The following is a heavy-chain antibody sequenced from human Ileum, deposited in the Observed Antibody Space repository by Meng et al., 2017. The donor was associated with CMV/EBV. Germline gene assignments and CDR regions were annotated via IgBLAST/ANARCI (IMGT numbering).Heavy chain of an antibody. CDR1: GGSISGGGYA. V-gene: IGHV4-30-2*01. D-gene: IGHD5-18*01. CDR2: MWHTGAT. J-gene: IGHJ4*02. Sequence: AVSGGSISGGGYARTWVRRPPGKGLEWIGYMWHTGATYYNPSLKSRVTISVDRSKNKFSLNLNSVTAADTAGYYCARGSGYTYGYDYWGQGTLVTVSS. CDR3: ARGSGYTYGYDY.